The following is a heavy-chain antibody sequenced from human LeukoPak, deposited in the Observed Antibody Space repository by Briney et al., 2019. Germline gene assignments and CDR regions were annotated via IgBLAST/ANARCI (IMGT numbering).Heavy chain of an antibody. Sequence: SETLPLTCAVYGGSFSRYSWSWVRQPPGKGLEWIGESNHSGSSRYSPSLKSRVTMSLDTSKNQFSLRLSSVTAADTAVYYCARGSSWHNNWFDPWGQGTLVTVSS. V-gene: IGHV4-34*01. CDR1: GGSFSRYS. CDR3: ARGSSWHNNWFDP. CDR2: SNHSGSS. J-gene: IGHJ5*02. D-gene: IGHD6-13*01.